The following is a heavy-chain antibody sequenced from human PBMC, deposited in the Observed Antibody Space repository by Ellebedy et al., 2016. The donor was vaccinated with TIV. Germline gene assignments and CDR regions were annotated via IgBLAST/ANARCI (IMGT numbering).Heavy chain of an antibody. CDR2: ISGCGGST. CDR1: GFTFSSYA. D-gene: IGHD1-26*01. CDR3: AGGVGATRMGVDYFDY. V-gene: IGHV3-23*01. Sequence: GGSLRLSCAASGFTFSSYAMSWVRQAQGKWLEWVSAISGCGGSTYYAGSVKGRFTISRDNSKNTLYLQMNSLRAEDTAVYYCAGGVGATRMGVDYFDYWGQGTLVTVSS. J-gene: IGHJ4*02.